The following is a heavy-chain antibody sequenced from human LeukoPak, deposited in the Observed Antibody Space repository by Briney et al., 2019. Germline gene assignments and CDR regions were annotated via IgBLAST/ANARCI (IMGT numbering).Heavy chain of an antibody. CDR2: ISRFGIT. CDR1: IESTSGNY. CDR3: ARELLGAPTPGAY. D-gene: IGHD1-26*01. V-gene: IGHV4-34*01. J-gene: IGHJ4*02. Sequence: SETLSLTCSVSIESTSGNYWSWVRQAPGKGLEWIGEISRFGITNYHPSLKSRVTMSLDRSKNQFSRELTSVTAADSGVYYCARELLGAPTPGAYWGQGTLVTVSS.